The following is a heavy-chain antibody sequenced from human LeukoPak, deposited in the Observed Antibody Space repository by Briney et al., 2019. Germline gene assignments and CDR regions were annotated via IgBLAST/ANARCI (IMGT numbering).Heavy chain of an antibody. V-gene: IGHV4-59*01. J-gene: IGHJ4*02. D-gene: IGHD4-17*01. CDR3: ARNDYGDYRADY. Sequence: PSETLSLTCTVSGGSISGYYWNWVRQPPGKGLEWVGYIYYSGSTNYNPSLKSRVTISVDTSKNQFSLKLSSVTAADTAVYYCARNDYGDYRADYWGQGTLVTVSS. CDR2: IYYSGST. CDR1: GGSISGYY.